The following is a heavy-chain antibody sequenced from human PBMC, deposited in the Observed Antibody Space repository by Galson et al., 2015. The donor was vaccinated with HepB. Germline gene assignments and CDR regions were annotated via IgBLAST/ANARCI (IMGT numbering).Heavy chain of an antibody. CDR2: IYWDDDK. V-gene: IGHV2-5*02. Sequence: PALVKPTQTLTLPCTFSGFSLSTSGVGVGWVRQPPGKSLEWLTLIYWDDDKRYSPSLKSRLTITKDTSNNQVVLTMTNMDPVDTATYYCAHSPYSSSSGWAGFDPWGQGTLVTVSS. CDR3: AHSPYSSSSGWAGFDP. CDR1: GFSLSTSGVG. J-gene: IGHJ5*02. D-gene: IGHD6-6*01.